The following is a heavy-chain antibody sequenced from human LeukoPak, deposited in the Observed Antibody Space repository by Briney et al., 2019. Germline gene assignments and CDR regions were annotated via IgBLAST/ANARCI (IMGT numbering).Heavy chain of an antibody. CDR2: ISSSSSYI. Sequence: GGSLRLSCVASGFTFSSYSMNWVRQAPGKGLEWVSSISSSSSYIYYADSVKGRFTISRDNAKNSLYLQMNSLRAEDTAVYYCARGPISWFDPWGQGTLVTVSS. CDR3: ARGPISWFDP. CDR1: GFTFSSYS. V-gene: IGHV3-21*01. D-gene: IGHD2-21*01. J-gene: IGHJ5*02.